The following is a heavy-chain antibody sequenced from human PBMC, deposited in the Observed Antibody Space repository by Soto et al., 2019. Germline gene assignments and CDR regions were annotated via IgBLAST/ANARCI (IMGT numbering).Heavy chain of an antibody. CDR2: INAGNGNT. V-gene: IGHV1-3*01. CDR3: ARSLGGGSSSRYYYYGMDV. Sequence: QVPLVQSGAEVKKAGASEKVSCKASGYTFTSYAMHWVRQAPGQRLEWMGWINAGNGNTKYSQKFQGRVTITRDTSASTAYMELSSLRSEDTAVYYCARSLGGGSSSRYYYYGMDVWRQGTTVTVSS. J-gene: IGHJ6*02. CDR1: GYTFTSYA. D-gene: IGHD6-6*01.